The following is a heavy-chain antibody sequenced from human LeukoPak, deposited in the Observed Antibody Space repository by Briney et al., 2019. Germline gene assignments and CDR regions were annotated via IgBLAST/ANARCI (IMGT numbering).Heavy chain of an antibody. J-gene: IGHJ4*02. Sequence: SETLSLTCTVSGGSISSGSYYWSWIRQPPGKGLEWIGYIYYSGSTNYNPSLKSRVTISLDTSKNQFSLKLSSVTAAGTAVYYCARGMSGYDLSFDYWGQGTLVTVSS. CDR1: GGSISSGSYY. D-gene: IGHD5-12*01. V-gene: IGHV4-61*01. CDR3: ARGMSGYDLSFDY. CDR2: IYYSGST.